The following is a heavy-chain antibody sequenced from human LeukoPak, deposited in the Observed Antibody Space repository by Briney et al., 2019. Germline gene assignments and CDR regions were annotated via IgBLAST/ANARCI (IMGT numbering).Heavy chain of an antibody. CDR2: ISGSGGST. CDR3: AKDCDPYDSSGYFDY. CDR1: GFTFSSYA. V-gene: IGHV3-23*01. D-gene: IGHD3-22*01. Sequence: EGSLRLSCAASGFTFSSYAMSWVRQAPGKGLEWVSAISGSGGSTYYADSVKGRFTISRDNSKNTLYLQMNSLRAEDTAVYYCAKDCDPYDSSGYFDYWGQGTLVTVSS. J-gene: IGHJ4*02.